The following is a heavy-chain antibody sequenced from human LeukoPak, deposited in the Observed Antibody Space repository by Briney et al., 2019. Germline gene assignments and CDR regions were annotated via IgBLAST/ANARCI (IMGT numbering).Heavy chain of an antibody. Sequence: GGSLRLSCAASGFPFSSYSMTWVRQAPGKGLEWVANIKPDGTTKFYVDSVKGRFTISRDNALNPLYLQMNSLRAEDTAIYYCARSIPYGTTWYGRSDYWGQGTLVTVSS. J-gene: IGHJ4*02. CDR1: GFPFSSYS. CDR3: ARSIPYGTTWYGRSDY. D-gene: IGHD6-13*01. V-gene: IGHV3-7*03. CDR2: IKPDGTTK.